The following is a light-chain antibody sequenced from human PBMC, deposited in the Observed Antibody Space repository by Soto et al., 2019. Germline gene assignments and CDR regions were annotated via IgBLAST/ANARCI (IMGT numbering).Light chain of an antibody. CDR2: GES. CDR3: QQGYSTPQT. V-gene: IGKV1-39*01. CDR1: QGISSH. J-gene: IGKJ1*01. Sequence: DIQMTQSPSSLSASAGDRVTITCRASQGISSHLNWYQQKPGKAPKLLIYGESSLQSGVPSRFSGSGSGTDFTLTINSLHPEDFAIYYCQQGYSTPQTFGQGTKVEIK.